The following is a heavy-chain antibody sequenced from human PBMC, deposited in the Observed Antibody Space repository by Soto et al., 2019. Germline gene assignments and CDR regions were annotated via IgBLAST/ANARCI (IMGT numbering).Heavy chain of an antibody. D-gene: IGHD1-1*01. Sequence: EVQLLESGGGLVQPGGSLRLSCPASGFSFKNYGMSWVRQAPGKGLEWVAIISGDTTYTQYADSAKGRFTISRDNSKSTLYLQMNSLRAEDTAIYYCAREMPTVALFDSWGQGALVTVSS. J-gene: IGHJ4*02. CDR2: ISGDTTYT. V-gene: IGHV3-23*01. CDR3: AREMPTVALFDS. CDR1: GFSFKNYG.